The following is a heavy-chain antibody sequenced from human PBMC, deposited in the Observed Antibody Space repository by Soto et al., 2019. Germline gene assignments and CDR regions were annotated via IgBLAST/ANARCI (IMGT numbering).Heavy chain of an antibody. V-gene: IGHV4-34*01. CDR1: GGSFSGYY. D-gene: IGHD3-9*01. CDR3: ARESHDILTGPPWVWYFDL. J-gene: IGHJ2*01. Sequence: QVQLQQWGAGPLRPVETLSLTCGVCGGSFSGYYWAWIIQSPGKGLEWIGEINDRGSINYNPSLKSRVSISVDPSKNHYSLNLRSVTAAATAVYYCARESHDILTGPPWVWYFDLWGRGTLVTVSS. CDR2: INDRGSI.